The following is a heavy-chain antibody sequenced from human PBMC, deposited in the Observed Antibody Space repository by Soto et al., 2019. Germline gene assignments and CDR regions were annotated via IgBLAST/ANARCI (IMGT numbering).Heavy chain of an antibody. V-gene: IGHV1-3*01. D-gene: IGHD6-13*01. CDR3: ARGSSWEYFDY. Sequence: ASVKVSCKASGYTSTNYGMHWVRQAPGQRLEWLGWINAGSGNTKYSQKFQGRITITRDTSASTVYMELSSLRSEDTAVYYCARGSSWEYFDYWGQGTLVTVSS. CDR2: INAGSGNT. J-gene: IGHJ4*02. CDR1: GYTSTNYG.